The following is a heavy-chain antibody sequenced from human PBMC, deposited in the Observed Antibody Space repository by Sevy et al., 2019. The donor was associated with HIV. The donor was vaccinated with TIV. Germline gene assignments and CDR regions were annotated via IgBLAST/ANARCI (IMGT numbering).Heavy chain of an antibody. Sequence: GGSLRLSCAASGFTLSSYGMHWVRQAPGKGLEWVVVIRYDGSNKYYADSVKGRLTISRDNSKNTLYLQMNSLRAEETAVYYGARDRLGITISAEWGGGMDVWGQGTTVTVSS. V-gene: IGHV3-33*01. D-gene: IGHD3-3*01. CDR1: GFTLSSYG. CDR2: IRYDGSNK. CDR3: ARDRLGITISAEWGGGMDV. J-gene: IGHJ6*02.